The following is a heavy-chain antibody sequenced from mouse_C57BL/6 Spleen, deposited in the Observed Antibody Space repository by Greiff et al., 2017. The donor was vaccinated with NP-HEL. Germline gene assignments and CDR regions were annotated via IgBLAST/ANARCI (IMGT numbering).Heavy chain of an antibody. J-gene: IGHJ3*01. CDR3: ARAYYSNARFAY. V-gene: IGHV5-2*01. CDR1: EYEFPSHD. CDR2: INSDGGST. Sequence: EVMLVESGGGLVQPGASLKLSCESTEYEFPSHDMSWVRKTPEKRLELVAAINSDGGSTYYPDTLERRCIISRDNTKKTLYLQMSSLRSEDTALDYCARAYYSNARFAYWGQGTLVTVSA. D-gene: IGHD2-5*01.